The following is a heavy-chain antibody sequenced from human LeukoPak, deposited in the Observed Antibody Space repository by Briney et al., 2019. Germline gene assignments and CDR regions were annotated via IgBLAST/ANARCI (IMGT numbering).Heavy chain of an antibody. V-gene: IGHV3-48*03. J-gene: IGHJ5*02. CDR3: ARVSGSSRYGVSVSWFDP. Sequence: GGSLRLSCAASGFTFSSYEMNWVRQAPGKGLEWVSYISGSGNTIYYADSVKGRFTISRDNAENSLYLQMNSLRAEDTAVYYCARVSGSSRYGVSVSWFDPWRQGTLVTVSS. CDR1: GFTFSSYE. CDR2: ISGSGNTI. D-gene: IGHD6-13*01.